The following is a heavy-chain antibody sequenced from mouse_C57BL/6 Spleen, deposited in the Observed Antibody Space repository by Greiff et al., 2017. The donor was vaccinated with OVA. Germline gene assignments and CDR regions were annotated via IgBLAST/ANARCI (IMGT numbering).Heavy chain of an antibody. J-gene: IGHJ2*01. CDR3: ARWDYSKREPFDY. CDR2: IYPGSGST. D-gene: IGHD2-5*01. V-gene: IGHV1-55*01. CDR1: GYTFTSYW. Sequence: QVQLQQPGAELVKPGASVKMSCKASGYTFTSYWITWVKQRPGQGLEWIGDIYPGSGSTNYNEKFKSKATLTVDTSSSTAYMQLSSLTSEDSAVYYCARWDYSKREPFDYWGQGTTLTVSS.